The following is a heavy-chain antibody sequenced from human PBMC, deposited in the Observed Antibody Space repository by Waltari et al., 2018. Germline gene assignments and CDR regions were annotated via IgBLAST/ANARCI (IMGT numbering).Heavy chain of an antibody. J-gene: IGHJ6*02. CDR1: GFPFSSYD. D-gene: IGHD2-2*01. CDR3: ARETYCSSTSCPNGYYGMDV. Sequence: EVQLVESGGGLVQPGGSLRLSCAASGFPFSSYDMTWVRQATGKGLEWVSAIGTAVDTYYPGSVKGRFTISRENAKNSLYLQMNSLRAGDTAVYYCARETYCSSTSCPNGYYGMDVWGQGTTVTVSS. CDR2: IGTAVDT. V-gene: IGHV3-13*01.